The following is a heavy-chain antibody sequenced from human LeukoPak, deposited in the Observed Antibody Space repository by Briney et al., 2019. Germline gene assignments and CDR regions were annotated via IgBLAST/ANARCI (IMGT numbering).Heavy chain of an antibody. D-gene: IGHD3-22*01. CDR1: GYTFTGYY. CDR2: INPNSGGT. J-gene: IGHJ6*03. Sequence: ASVKVSCKASGYTFTGYYMHWVRQAPGQGLEWMGWINPNSGGTNYAQKFQGRVTMTRDTSISTAYMELSRLRSDDTAVYYCARTKRDYYDSSGYFYYMDVWGKGTTVTISS. CDR3: ARTKRDYYDSSGYFYYMDV. V-gene: IGHV1-2*02.